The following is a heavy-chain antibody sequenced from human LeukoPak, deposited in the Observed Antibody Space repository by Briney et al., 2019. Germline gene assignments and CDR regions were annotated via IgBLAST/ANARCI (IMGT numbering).Heavy chain of an antibody. CDR3: VKAAVAVDY. Sequence: SETLSLTCTVSGGSISTSNWWNWVRQPPGKGLQWIGEIYHSGSTNYNPSLKSRVTISLDKSKNLFSLRLTSVTAADTAVYYCVKAAVAVDYWGQGTLVTVSS. CDR1: GGSISTSNW. J-gene: IGHJ4*02. V-gene: IGHV4-4*02. CDR2: IYHSGST. D-gene: IGHD6-19*01.